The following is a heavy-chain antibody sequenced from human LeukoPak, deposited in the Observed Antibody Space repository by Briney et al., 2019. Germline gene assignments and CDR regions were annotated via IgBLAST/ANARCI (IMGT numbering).Heavy chain of an antibody. J-gene: IGHJ6*03. D-gene: IGHD5-18*01. CDR1: GGSISSGDYY. CDR3: ARHKNSYGYFFYYYYMDV. CDR2: IYYSGST. Sequence: SQTLSLTCTVSGGSISSGDYYWSWIRQPPGKGLEWIGYIYYSGSTYYNPSLKSRVTISVDTSKNQFSLKLSSVTAADTAVYYCARHKNSYGYFFYYYYMDVWGKGTTVTVSS. V-gene: IGHV4-30-4*08.